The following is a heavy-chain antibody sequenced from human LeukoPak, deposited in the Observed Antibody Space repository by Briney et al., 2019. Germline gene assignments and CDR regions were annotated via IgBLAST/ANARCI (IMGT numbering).Heavy chain of an antibody. CDR2: TYYKSKWYN. Sequence: SQTLSLTCAISGDSVSVNSDVWNWIRQSPPRGLEWLGRTYYKSKWYNDYAVSVKSRITISPDTSKNQFSLQLNSVTPEDMAVYYCARDADWGYDAFDIWGQGTMVTVSS. CDR3: ARDADWGYDAFDI. V-gene: IGHV6-1*01. J-gene: IGHJ3*02. CDR1: GDSVSVNSDV. D-gene: IGHD7-27*01.